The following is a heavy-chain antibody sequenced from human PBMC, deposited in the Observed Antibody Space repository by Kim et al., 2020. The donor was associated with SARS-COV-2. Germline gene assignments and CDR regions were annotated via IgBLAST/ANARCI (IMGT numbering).Heavy chain of an antibody. D-gene: IGHD2-21*01. CDR1: GGSISSGGYS. J-gene: IGHJ5*02. CDR2: IYHSGST. CDR3: ARGNIVVATRRRDELNWFDP. V-gene: IGHV4-30-2*01. Sequence: SETLSLTCAVSGGSISSGGYSWSWIRQPPGKGLEWIGYIYHSGSTYYNPSLKSRVTISVDRSKNQFSLKLSSVTAADTAVYYCARGNIVVATRRRDELNWFDPWGQGTLVTVSS.